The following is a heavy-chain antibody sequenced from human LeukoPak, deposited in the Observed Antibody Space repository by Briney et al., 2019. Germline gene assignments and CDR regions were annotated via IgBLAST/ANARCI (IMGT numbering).Heavy chain of an antibody. V-gene: IGHV4-38-2*02. Sequence: SEPLSLTCTVSGYSISSGYYWGWLRQPPGQGLDSIGSIYHSGSTYYNPFLKRRATISVDTSKTQFSQKLSPVTAATTVLYYFAIVLCVRSNWSMYYYYYMDVWGKGTGVTVS. J-gene: IGHJ6*03. CDR1: GYSISSGYY. D-gene: IGHD6-13*01. CDR2: IYHSGST. CDR3: AIVLCVRSNWSMYYYYYMDV.